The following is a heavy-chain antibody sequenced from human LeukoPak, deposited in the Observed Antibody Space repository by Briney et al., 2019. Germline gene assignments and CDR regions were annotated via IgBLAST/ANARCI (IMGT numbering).Heavy chain of an antibody. Sequence: PGGSLRLSCAASGFTFSSYAMSWVRQAPGKGLEWVSAIIGSGDRTYYADSVKGRFTISRDNSKNTLYQQMNSLRAEDTAVYYCAKRYYGGSGYRSYYFDYWGQGTLVTVSS. J-gene: IGHJ4*02. D-gene: IGHD3-22*01. V-gene: IGHV3-23*01. CDR1: GFTFSSYA. CDR3: AKRYYGGSGYRSYYFDY. CDR2: IIGSGDRT.